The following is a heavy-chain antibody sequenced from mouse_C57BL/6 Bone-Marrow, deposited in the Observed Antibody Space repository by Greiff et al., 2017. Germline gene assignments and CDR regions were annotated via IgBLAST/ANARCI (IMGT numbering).Heavy chain of an antibody. CDR2: IWTGGGT. V-gene: IGHV2-9-1*01. Sequence: QVQLQQSGPGLVAPSQSLSITCTVSGFSLTSYAISWVRQPPGKGLEWLGVIWTGGGTNYNSALKSRLSISKDNSKSQVFLKMNSLQTDDTARYYCARTGDGYYLYYFDYWGQGTTLTVSS. J-gene: IGHJ2*01. D-gene: IGHD2-3*01. CDR3: ARTGDGYYLYYFDY. CDR1: GFSLTSYA.